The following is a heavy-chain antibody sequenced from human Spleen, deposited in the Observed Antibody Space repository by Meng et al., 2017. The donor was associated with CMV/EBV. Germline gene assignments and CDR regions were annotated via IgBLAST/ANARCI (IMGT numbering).Heavy chain of an antibody. V-gene: IGHV3-33*06. CDR2: IWYDGSNK. CDR1: GFTFSSYG. D-gene: IGHD6-13*01. CDR3: AKEVSSSCPYYYYYGMDV. J-gene: IGHJ6*02. Sequence: GESLKISCAASGFTFSSYGMHWVRQAPGKGLGWVAVIWYDGSNKYYADSVKGRFTISGDNSKNTLYLQMNSLRAEDTAVYYCAKEVSSSCPYYYYYGMDVWGQGTTVTVSS.